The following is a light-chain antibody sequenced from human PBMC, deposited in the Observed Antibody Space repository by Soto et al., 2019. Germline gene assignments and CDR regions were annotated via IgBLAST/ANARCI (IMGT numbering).Light chain of an antibody. J-gene: IGLJ3*02. CDR2: SDS. Sequence: SYELTQPPSVSVAPGQTATLSCGGYNIGRNSVHWYQQKPGQAPVLVVYSDSARPSGIPERFSGSNSENTATLTISRVDAGDEADYYCHVWDSASDHVVFGGGTQLTVL. V-gene: IGLV3-21*02. CDR3: HVWDSASDHVV. CDR1: NIGRNS.